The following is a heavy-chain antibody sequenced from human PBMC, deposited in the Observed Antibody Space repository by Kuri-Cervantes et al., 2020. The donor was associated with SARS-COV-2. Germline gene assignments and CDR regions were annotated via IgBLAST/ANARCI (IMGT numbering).Heavy chain of an antibody. D-gene: IGHD1-26*01. CDR2: IYHSGST. CDR3: ARVGATNPVVDY. V-gene: IGHV4-38-2*02. J-gene: IGHJ4*02. CDR1: GYSISSGYY. Sequence: SETLSLTCTVSGYSISSGYYWGWIRQPPGKGLEWIGSIYHSGSTYYNPSLKSRVTISVDTSKNQFSLKLSPVTAADTAVYYCARVGATNPVVDYWGQGTLVTVSS.